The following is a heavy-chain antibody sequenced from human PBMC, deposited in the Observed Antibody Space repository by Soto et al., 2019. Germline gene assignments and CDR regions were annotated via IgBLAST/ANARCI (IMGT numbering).Heavy chain of an antibody. Sequence: SETLSLTCAVYGGSFSGYYWSWIRQPPGKGLEWIGEINHSGSTNYNPSLKSRVTISVDTSKNQFSLKLSSVTAADTAVYYWARGGRTATDAFDIWGQGTMVTVSS. J-gene: IGHJ3*02. CDR2: INHSGST. CDR3: ARGGRTATDAFDI. V-gene: IGHV4-34*01. CDR1: GGSFSGYY.